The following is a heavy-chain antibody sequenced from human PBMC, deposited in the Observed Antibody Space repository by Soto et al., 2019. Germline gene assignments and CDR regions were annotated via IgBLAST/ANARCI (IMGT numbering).Heavy chain of an antibody. CDR2: IYPGDSDT. CDR3: ARIYGEGYCSGGNCQKDLGYYYGMDV. Sequence: GEALKISCKGSGYSFTSYWIAWVRQMPGKGLEWMGIIYPGDSDTRYSPTCQGQVTISGDKSISTAYLQWSSLKASDTAMYYCARIYGEGYCSGGNCQKDLGYYYGMDVWGQGT. D-gene: IGHD2-15*01. J-gene: IGHJ6*02. CDR1: GYSFTSYW. V-gene: IGHV5-51*01.